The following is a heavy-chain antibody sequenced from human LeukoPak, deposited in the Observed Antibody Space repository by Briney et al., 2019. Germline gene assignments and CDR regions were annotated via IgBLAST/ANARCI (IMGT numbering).Heavy chain of an antibody. CDR2: INPKSDDT. D-gene: IGHD2-21*02. J-gene: IGHJ3*02. V-gene: IGHV1-2*02. CDR3: ASWVGRGDFSDAFDI. Sequence: ASVKVSCKASGYTFIGYHLHWVRQAPGQGLEWMGWINPKSDDTHYAQKFQGRVTMTRDTSISTAYMELSGLKSDDTAVFYCASWVGRGDFSDAFDIWGQGTMVTVSS. CDR1: GYTFIGYH.